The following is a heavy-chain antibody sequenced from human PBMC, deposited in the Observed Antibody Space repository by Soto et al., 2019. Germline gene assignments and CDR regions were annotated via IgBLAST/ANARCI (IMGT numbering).Heavy chain of an antibody. Sequence: DVQLVESGGGLVQPGRSLRLSCAASGFTFDDYAMHWVRQAPGTGLEWVSGISWNSGSIGYADSVKGRFTISRDKAKNSLYLQMNSLRAEDTALYYCAKAGYCSGGSCYPLDYWGQGTLVTVSS. V-gene: IGHV3-9*01. CDR2: ISWNSGSI. CDR3: AKAGYCSGGSCYPLDY. D-gene: IGHD2-15*01. CDR1: GFTFDDYA. J-gene: IGHJ4*02.